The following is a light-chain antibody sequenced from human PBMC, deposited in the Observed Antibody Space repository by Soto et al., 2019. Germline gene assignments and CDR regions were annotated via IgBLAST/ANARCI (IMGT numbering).Light chain of an antibody. CDR1: SSDVGSYNL. J-gene: IGLJ1*01. Sequence: QSVLTQPASVSGSPGQSITISCTGTSSDVGSYNLVSWYQQHPDKAPKVMIHEGSKRPSGVSGRFSGSKSGNTASLTISGLQAEDEADYCCCSYARGNTFVFGTGTKLTVL. CDR2: EGS. CDR3: CSYARGNTFV. V-gene: IGLV2-23*03.